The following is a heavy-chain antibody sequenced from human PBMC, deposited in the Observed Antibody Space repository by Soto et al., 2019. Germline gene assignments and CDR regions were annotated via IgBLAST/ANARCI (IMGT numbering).Heavy chain of an antibody. Sequence: GGSLRLSCAASGFTFISYEMNWIRQAPGKGLQRASNISSSGSTIYYADSVKGRFTISRDNAKNSLYLQMNSLRAEDTAVYYCARDRYYYGMDVWGQGTTVTVSS. J-gene: IGHJ6*02. CDR3: ARDRYYYGMDV. CDR1: GFTFISYE. V-gene: IGHV3-48*03. CDR2: ISSSGSTI.